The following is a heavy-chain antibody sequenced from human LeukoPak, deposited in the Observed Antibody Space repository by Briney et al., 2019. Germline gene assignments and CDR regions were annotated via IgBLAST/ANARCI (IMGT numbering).Heavy chain of an antibody. CDR1: GFPFRSFS. J-gene: IGHJ4*02. Sequence: PGGSLRLSCVASGFPFRSFSMNWVRQAPGKGLEWVSYISSSGSTIYYADSVKGRFTISRDNAKSSLYLQMNSLRAEDTAIYYCARPYGDYWGQGTLVTVSS. CDR3: ARPYGDY. V-gene: IGHV3-48*04. D-gene: IGHD4-17*01. CDR2: ISSSGSTI.